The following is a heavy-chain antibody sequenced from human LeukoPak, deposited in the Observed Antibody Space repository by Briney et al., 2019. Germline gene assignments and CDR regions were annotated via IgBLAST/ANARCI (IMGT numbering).Heavy chain of an antibody. CDR2: IRYDGSNK. CDR3: TAPDFLDY. D-gene: IGHD1-14*01. CDR1: GFTFSSYG. J-gene: IGHJ4*02. Sequence: GGSLRLSCAASGFTFSSYGMHWVRQAPGKGLEWVAFIRYDGSNKYYADSVKGRFTISRDNSKNTLYLQMNSPKTEDTAVYYCTAPDFLDYWGQGTLVTVSS. V-gene: IGHV3-30*02.